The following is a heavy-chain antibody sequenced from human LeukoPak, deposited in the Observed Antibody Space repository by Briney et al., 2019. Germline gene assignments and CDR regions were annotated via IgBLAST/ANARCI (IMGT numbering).Heavy chain of an antibody. Sequence: GGSLRLSCAASGFTVSGNYMSWVRQAPGKGLEWVSVIYSGGSTYYADSVKGRFTISRDNSKNTLYLQMNSLRAEDTAVYYCARVPTISVFGVVTSYYFDYWGQGTLVTVSS. CDR3: ARVPTISVFGVVTSYYFDY. J-gene: IGHJ4*02. V-gene: IGHV3-53*01. CDR1: GFTVSGNY. CDR2: IYSGGST. D-gene: IGHD3-3*02.